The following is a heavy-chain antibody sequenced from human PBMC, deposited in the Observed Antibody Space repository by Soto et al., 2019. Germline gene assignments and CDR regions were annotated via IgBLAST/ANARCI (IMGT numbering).Heavy chain of an antibody. CDR1: GFTFSSYW. J-gene: IGHJ3*02. D-gene: IGHD3-22*01. CDR3: ARIDSSGYYKRHDAFDI. Sequence: LRLSCAASGFTFSSYWMSWVRQAPGKGLEWVANIKQDGSEKYYVDSVKGRFTISRDNAKNSLYLQMNSLRAEDTAVYYCARIDSSGYYKRHDAFDIWGQGTMVTVSS. V-gene: IGHV3-7*01. CDR2: IKQDGSEK.